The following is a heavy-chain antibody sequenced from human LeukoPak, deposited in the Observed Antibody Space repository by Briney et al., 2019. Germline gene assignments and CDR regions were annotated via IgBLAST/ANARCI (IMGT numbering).Heavy chain of an antibody. CDR2: ISSGGSPI. CDR1: GFTFSDYY. Sequence: PGGSLRLSCAASGFTFSDYYMSWIRQAPGKGLEWVSYISSGGSPIYYADSVKGRFTTSRDNAKNSLYLQMNSLRAEDTAVYYCVRAVPAAILGAFDIWGQGTMVTVSS. J-gene: IGHJ3*02. V-gene: IGHV3-11*04. D-gene: IGHD2-2*02. CDR3: VRAVPAAILGAFDI.